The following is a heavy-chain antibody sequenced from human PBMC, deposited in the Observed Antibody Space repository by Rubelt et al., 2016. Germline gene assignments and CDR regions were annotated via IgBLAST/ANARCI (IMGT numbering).Heavy chain of an antibody. CDR2: IYYSGST. CDR3: ASHIDGYGYY. J-gene: IGHJ4*02. V-gene: IGHV4-39*01. D-gene: IGHD5-24*01. Sequence: QLQLQESGPGLVKPSATLSLTCTVSGGSISSSSYYWGWIRQPPGKGLEWIGSIYYSGSTYYNPSLTGVVPISVDTSRNQFSLKPSSVTAADTAVYYCASHIDGYGYYWGQGTLVTVSS. CDR1: GGSISSSSYY.